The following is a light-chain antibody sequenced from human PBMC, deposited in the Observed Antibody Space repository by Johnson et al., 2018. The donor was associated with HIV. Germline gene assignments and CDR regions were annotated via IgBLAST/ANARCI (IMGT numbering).Light chain of an antibody. CDR3: GTWDSSLRTGF. CDR2: DNN. V-gene: IGLV1-51*01. J-gene: IGLJ1*01. Sequence: QSVLTQPPSVSAAPGQTVTISCSGSSSNVGSSFVSWYRQVPGTAPKLLIYDNNKRPSGIPDRFSGSKSGTSATLGIAGLPTGDEADYSCGTWDSSLRTGFFGTGTKVTVL. CDR1: SSNVGSSF.